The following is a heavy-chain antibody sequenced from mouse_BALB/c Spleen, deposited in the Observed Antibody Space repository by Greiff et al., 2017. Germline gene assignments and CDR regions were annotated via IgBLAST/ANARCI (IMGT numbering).Heavy chain of an antibody. CDR3: ARATDYAMDY. CDR1: GFTFSDYY. Sequence: ESGGGLVKPGGSLKLSCAASGFTFSDYYMYWVRQTPEKRLEWVATISDGGSYTYYPDSVKGRFTISRDNAKNNLYLQMSSLKSEDTAMYYCARATDYAMDYWGQGTSVTVSS. CDR2: ISDGGSYT. V-gene: IGHV5-4*02. J-gene: IGHJ4*01. D-gene: IGHD1-1*01.